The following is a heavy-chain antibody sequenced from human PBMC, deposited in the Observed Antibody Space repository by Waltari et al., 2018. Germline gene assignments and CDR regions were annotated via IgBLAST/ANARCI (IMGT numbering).Heavy chain of an antibody. Sequence: EVQLVQSGAEVKKPGAPVKISCKVSGSTFTDYYIHGGQQAPGKGMEWMGVGGAEDGETIDAEKCQGRGTITADTSTDTADMELSRLRSEDTAGYYWATSGDHMDVWGQGTTVTVSS. CDR3: ATSGDHMDV. J-gene: IGHJ6*02. CDR1: GSTFTDYY. D-gene: IGHD3-10*01. V-gene: IGHV1-69-2*01. CDR2: GGAEDGET.